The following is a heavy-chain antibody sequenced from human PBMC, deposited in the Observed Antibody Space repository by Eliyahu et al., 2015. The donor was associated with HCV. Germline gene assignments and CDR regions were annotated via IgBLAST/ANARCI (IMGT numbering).Heavy chain of an antibody. J-gene: IGHJ4*02. Sequence: QVQLVESGGGVVQPGRSLRLSCAASGFTFSAYGMHWVRQAPGKGLEWVAVISYDGSNKYYADSVKGRFTISRDNSKNTLYLQMNSLRAEDTAVYYCARDCNDFYADWYVFDYWGQGTLVTLSS. CDR2: ISYDGSNK. D-gene: IGHD3-9*01. CDR1: GFTFSAYG. V-gene: IGHV3-30*03. CDR3: ARDCNDFYADWYVFDY.